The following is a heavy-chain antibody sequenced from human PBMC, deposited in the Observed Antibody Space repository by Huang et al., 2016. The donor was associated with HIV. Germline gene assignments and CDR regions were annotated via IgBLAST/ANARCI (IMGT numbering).Heavy chain of an antibody. CDR1: GYTFISYG. V-gene: IGHV1-18*04. CDR3: ARELGTTVVPDGMDV. Sequence: QVQLVQSGAEVKKPGASVKVSCRASGYTFISYGITWVRQAPGQGLEWMGWISPAYGYTNYAQQFQGRVTMTTDTSTNTVYMEVRSLRSDDTAVYYCARELGTTVVPDGMDVWGQGTTVTVSS. J-gene: IGHJ6*02. CDR2: ISPAYGYT. D-gene: IGHD4-17*01.